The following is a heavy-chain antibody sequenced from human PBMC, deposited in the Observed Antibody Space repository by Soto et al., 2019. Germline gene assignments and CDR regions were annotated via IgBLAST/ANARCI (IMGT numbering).Heavy chain of an antibody. CDR3: ARYRREAVAGYTLDN. J-gene: IGHJ4*02. Sequence: SETLSLTCAVYGGSFSGYYWSWIRQPPGKGLEWIGEINHSGSTNYNPSLKSRVTISVDTSKNQFSLKLSSVTAADTAVYYCARYRREAVAGYTLDNWGQGILVTVPQ. CDR1: GGSFSGYY. D-gene: IGHD6-13*01. CDR2: INHSGST. V-gene: IGHV4-34*01.